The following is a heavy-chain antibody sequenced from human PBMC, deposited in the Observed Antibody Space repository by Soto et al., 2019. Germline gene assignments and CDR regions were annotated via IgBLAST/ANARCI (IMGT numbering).Heavy chain of an antibody. CDR3: ARWGAEPNYYYYCMEV. CDR2: MNPNSGNT. V-gene: IGHV1-8*01. CDR1: GYTFTSYD. J-gene: IGHJ6*02. Sequence: ASVKVSCKASGYTFTSYDINWVRQATGQGLERMGWMNPNSGNTGYAQKFQGRVTMTRNTSISTAYMELSSLRSEDTAVYYCARWGAEPNYYYYCMEVWGQGTKVTASS. D-gene: IGHD1-26*01.